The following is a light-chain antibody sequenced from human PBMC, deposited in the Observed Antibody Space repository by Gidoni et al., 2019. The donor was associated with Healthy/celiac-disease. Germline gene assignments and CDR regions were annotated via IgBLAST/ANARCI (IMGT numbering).Light chain of an antibody. CDR1: HSISSY. CDR3: QQSYSTLT. Sequence: DIQMTQSPSSLSASVGDRVTITCRASHSISSYLNWSQPKPGKAPKLLIYAASSLQSGVPSSFSGSGSGIDFTLTIRSLQPEDFATYYCQQSYSTLTFGGGTKVEIK. J-gene: IGKJ4*01. V-gene: IGKV1-39*01. CDR2: AAS.